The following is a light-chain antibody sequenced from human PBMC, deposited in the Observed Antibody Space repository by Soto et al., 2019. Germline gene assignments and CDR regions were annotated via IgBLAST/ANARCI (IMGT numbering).Light chain of an antibody. J-gene: IGLJ3*02. Sequence: QSALTQPASVSGSPGQSITISCTGTSSDIGGYNYVSWYQQHPGKAPKLMIYEVSNRPSGVSNHFSGSKSGNTASLTISGHQAEDEADYYCCSYTSSSTWVFGGGTKVTVL. CDR3: CSYTSSSTWV. CDR1: SSDIGGYNY. V-gene: IGLV2-14*01. CDR2: EVS.